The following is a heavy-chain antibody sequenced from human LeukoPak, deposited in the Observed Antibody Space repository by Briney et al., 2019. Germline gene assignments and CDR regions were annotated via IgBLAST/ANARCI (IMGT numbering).Heavy chain of an antibody. J-gene: IGHJ4*02. Sequence: PGGSLRLSCAASGFTFSSYAMHWVRQAPGKGLEWVAVISYDGCNKCYADSVKGRFTISRDNSKNTLYLQMNSLRAEDTAVYYCARALLRLGELSLYGIGYWGQGTLVTVSS. CDR3: ARALLRLGELSLYGIGY. V-gene: IGHV3-30-3*01. CDR2: ISYDGCNK. CDR1: GFTFSSYA. D-gene: IGHD3-16*02.